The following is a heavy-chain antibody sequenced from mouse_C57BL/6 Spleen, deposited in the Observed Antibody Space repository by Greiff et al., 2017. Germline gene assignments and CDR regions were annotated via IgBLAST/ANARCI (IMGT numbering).Heavy chain of an antibody. D-gene: IGHD1-1*01. J-gene: IGHJ1*03. V-gene: IGHV1-72*01. Sequence: QVQLKESGAELVKPGASVKLSCKASGYTFTSYWMHWVKQRPGRGLEWIGRIDPNSGGTKYNEKFKSKATLTVDKPSSTAYMQLSSLTSEDSAVYYCARGNYGSSYWYFDVWGTGTTVTVSS. CDR3: ARGNYGSSYWYFDV. CDR2: IDPNSGGT. CDR1: GYTFTSYW.